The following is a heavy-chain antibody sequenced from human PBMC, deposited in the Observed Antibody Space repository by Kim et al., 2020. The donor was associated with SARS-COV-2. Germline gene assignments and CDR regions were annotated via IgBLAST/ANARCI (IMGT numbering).Heavy chain of an antibody. V-gene: IGHV5-10-1*01. J-gene: IGHJ4*02. Sequence: YSPAFQGHVTISADKSIRTAYLQWSSLKASDTAMYYCARRRQLSPGTFDYWGQGTLVTVSS. D-gene: IGHD6-6*01. CDR3: ARRRQLSPGTFDY.